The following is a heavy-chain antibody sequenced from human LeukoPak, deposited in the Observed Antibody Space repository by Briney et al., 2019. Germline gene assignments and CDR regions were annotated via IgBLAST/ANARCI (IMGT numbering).Heavy chain of an antibody. Sequence: GGSLRLSCAASGFTFDDYAMHWVRQAPGKGLEWVSLISWDGGSPYYADSVKGRFTISRDNSKNTLYLQMNSLRAEDTAVYYCAKATMIVGFGVDYWGQGTLVTVSS. D-gene: IGHD3-22*01. CDR3: AKATMIVGFGVDY. V-gene: IGHV3-43D*03. CDR1: GFTFDDYA. J-gene: IGHJ4*02. CDR2: ISWDGGSP.